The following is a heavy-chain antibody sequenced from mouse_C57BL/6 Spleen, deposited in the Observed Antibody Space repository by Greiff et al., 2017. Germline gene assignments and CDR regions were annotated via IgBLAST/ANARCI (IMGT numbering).Heavy chain of an antibody. CDR3: ARFYYYGSSYWAMHS. J-gene: IGHJ4*01. CDR1: GYSFTGYY. D-gene: IGHD1-1*01. V-gene: IGHV1-42*01. Sequence: VQLQQSGPELVKPGASVKISCKASGYSFTGYYMNWVKQSPEKSLEWIGEINPSTGGTTYNQKFKAKATLTVDKSSSTAYMQLKSLTSEDSAVYYCARFYYYGSSYWAMHSWGQANSVTV. CDR2: INPSTGGT.